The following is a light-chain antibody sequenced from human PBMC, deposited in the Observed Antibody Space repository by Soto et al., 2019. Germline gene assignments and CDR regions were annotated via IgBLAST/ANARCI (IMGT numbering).Light chain of an antibody. J-gene: IGKJ5*01. CDR3: QQYNSWPPIT. CDR1: QSISDF. V-gene: IGKV3-15*01. Sequence: EIVLTQSPGTLSLSPGERATLSCRASQSISDFLAWYQQKPGQAPRLLIYDASTRATGIPDRFSGGGSGIEFTLTISSLQSEDFVVYYCQQYNSWPPITFGQGTRLEIK. CDR2: DAS.